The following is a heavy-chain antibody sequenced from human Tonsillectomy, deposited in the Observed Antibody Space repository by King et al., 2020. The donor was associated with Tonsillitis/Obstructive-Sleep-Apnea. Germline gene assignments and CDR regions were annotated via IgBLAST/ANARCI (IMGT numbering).Heavy chain of an antibody. J-gene: IGHJ6*03. V-gene: IGHV3-15*01. CDR1: GFTFSNAW. D-gene: IGHD3-3*01. CDR2: IKSKTDGGTT. CDR3: TTLSGCTSLSYYMDV. Sequence: VQLVESGGGLVKPGGSLRLSCAASGFTFSNAWMSWVRQAPGKGLEWFGRIKSKTDGGTTDYEAPGKGRFTISRDVSKNTLYLQMNSLKTEDTAVYYCTTLSGCTSLSYYMDVWGKGTTVTVSS.